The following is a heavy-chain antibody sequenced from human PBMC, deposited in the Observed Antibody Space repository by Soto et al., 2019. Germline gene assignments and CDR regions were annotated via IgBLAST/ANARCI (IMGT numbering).Heavy chain of an antibody. CDR3: ARELNTDSSAYYSFAH. CDR2: VSTNNADT. Sequence: ASVKVSCKTSGYHFTAYGLAWLRQAPGQRPEWMGWVSTNNADTNYAEKFQGRVTMTTDKSTTTTYVELRSLRSDDTAVYYCARELNTDSSAYYSFAHWGQGTLVTVSS. D-gene: IGHD3-22*01. J-gene: IGHJ4*02. CDR1: GYHFTAYG. V-gene: IGHV1-18*01.